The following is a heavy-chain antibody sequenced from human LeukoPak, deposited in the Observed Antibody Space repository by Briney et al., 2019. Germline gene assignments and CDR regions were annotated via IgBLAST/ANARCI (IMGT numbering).Heavy chain of an antibody. J-gene: IGHJ6*04. CDR2: IYYSGST. CDR3: ARGFEVGMVRGPQDV. CDR1: GGSISSSSYY. Sequence: SETLSLTCTVSGGSISSSSYYWGWIRQPPGKGLEWIGSIYYSGSTYYNPSLKSRVTISVDTSKNQFSLKLSSVTAADTAVYYCARGFEVGMVRGPQDVWGKGTTVTVSS. V-gene: IGHV4-39*07. D-gene: IGHD3-10*01.